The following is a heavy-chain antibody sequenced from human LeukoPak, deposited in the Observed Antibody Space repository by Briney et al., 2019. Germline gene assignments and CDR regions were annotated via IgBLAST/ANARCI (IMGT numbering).Heavy chain of an antibody. V-gene: IGHV3-23*05. J-gene: IGHJ3*02. Sequence: GGSLRLSCAASGFTFCSFAMGWVRLAPGKGLQWISCIYGSNNNTYYTDSVTGRFTISRDNSKTTLFLQMNSLRAEDTAVYYCVQEGPRGLAFDIWGQGTKVTVSS. CDR3: VQEGPRGLAFDI. CDR1: GFTFCSFA. CDR2: IYGSNNNT.